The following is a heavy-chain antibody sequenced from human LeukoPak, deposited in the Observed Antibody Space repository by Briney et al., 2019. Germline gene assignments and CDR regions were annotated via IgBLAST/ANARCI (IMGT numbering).Heavy chain of an antibody. CDR3: ARDRRWFGELGDAFDI. V-gene: IGHV3-21*01. D-gene: IGHD3-10*01. Sequence: GGSLRLSCAASGFTFSSYSMNWVRQAPGKGLEWVSSISSSSSYIYYADSVKGRFTISRDNAKNSLYLQMNSLRAEDTAVYYCARDRRWFGELGDAFDIRGQGTMVTVSS. CDR2: ISSSSSYI. J-gene: IGHJ3*02. CDR1: GFTFSSYS.